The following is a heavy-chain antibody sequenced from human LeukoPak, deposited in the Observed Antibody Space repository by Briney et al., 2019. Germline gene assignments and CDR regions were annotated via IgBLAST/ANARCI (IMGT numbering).Heavy chain of an antibody. V-gene: IGHV3-72*01. Sequence: GGSLRLSCAASGFTFSDHYMDWVRQAPGKGLEWVGRTRNKANSYTTEYAASVKGRFTISRDDSKNSLYLQMNSLKTEDTAVYYCARVGASYHGSGSYYRDPYYFDYWGQGTLVTVSS. J-gene: IGHJ4*02. D-gene: IGHD3-10*01. CDR2: TRNKANSYTT. CDR3: ARVGASYHGSGSYYRDPYYFDY. CDR1: GFTFSDHY.